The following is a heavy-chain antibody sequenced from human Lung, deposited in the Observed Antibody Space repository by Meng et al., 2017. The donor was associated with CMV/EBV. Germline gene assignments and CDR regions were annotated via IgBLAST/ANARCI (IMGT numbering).Heavy chain of an antibody. Sequence: ASVXVSXKASGYTFTSHGISWVRQAPGQGLEWMGWISAYTANTYYARKVQGRVTMNTDTNTSTAYMGLRSLRSDDTDLYYCVRDRVQGVVIDATRQSPFDYWXQGTLVTVSS. CDR3: VRDRVQGVVIDATRQSPFDY. CDR1: GYTFTSHG. V-gene: IGHV1-18*01. J-gene: IGHJ4*02. D-gene: IGHD3-22*01. CDR2: ISAYTANT.